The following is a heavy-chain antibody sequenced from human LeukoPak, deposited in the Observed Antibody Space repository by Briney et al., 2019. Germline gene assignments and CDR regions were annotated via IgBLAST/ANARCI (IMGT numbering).Heavy chain of an antibody. CDR3: ARLTLDRKEYYYYYMDV. CDR1: GGSITSNSYY. J-gene: IGHJ6*03. CDR2: ITYSGST. V-gene: IGHV4-39*01. D-gene: IGHD3-16*01. Sequence: PSETLSLTCTVSGGSITSNSYYWGWIRQPPGKGLEWIGSITYSGSTYYNPSLKSRVTISVDTSKNQFSLKLSSVTAADTAVYYCARLTLDRKEYYYYYMDVWGKGTTVTISS.